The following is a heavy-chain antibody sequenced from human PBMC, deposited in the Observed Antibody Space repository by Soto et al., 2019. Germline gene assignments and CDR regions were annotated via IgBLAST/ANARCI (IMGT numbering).Heavy chain of an antibody. D-gene: IGHD6-19*01. V-gene: IGHV1-8*01. CDR2: MNPNSGNT. J-gene: IGHJ6*03. Sequence: SLKRACKAAGYSLSIDVSNRGRIATKQGLEWMGWMNPNSGNTGYAQKFQGRVTMTRNTSISTAYMELSSLRSEDTAVYYCAREGGCIHYYCYYTDVWGKGTTVTVSS. CDR3: AREGGCIHYYCYYTDV. CDR1: GYSLSIDV.